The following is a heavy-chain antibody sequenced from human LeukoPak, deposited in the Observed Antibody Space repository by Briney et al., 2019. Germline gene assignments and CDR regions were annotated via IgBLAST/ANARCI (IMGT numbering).Heavy chain of an antibody. V-gene: IGHV4-59*01. CDR3: AREPYCSSFSCTSV. D-gene: IGHD2-2*01. CDR2: IYYSGST. CDR1: GGSISTYY. Sequence: SETLSLTCTVSGGSISTYYWSWIRQPPGKGLEWIGNIYYSGSTNYNPSLKSRVTISVDTSKNQFSLELTSVTAADTAVYYCAREPYCSSFSCTSVWGQGTLVTVSS. J-gene: IGHJ4*02.